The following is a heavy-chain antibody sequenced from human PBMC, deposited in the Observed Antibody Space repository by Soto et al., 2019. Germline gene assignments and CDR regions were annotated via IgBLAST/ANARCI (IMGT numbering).Heavy chain of an antibody. CDR3: ARVPTGKYGVWNY. V-gene: IGHV3-74*01. CDR1: GFTFSSYW. J-gene: IGHJ4*02. D-gene: IGHD2-8*01. CDR2: INPGGSIT. Sequence: EEQLVESGGGLVQPGGSLRLSCAASGFTFSSYWMHWVRQAPGKGLVWVSRINPGGSITAYADSVKGRFNISRDNAKNTLYLQINSLRGDDTAVYYCARVPTGKYGVWNYWGQGTLVTVSS.